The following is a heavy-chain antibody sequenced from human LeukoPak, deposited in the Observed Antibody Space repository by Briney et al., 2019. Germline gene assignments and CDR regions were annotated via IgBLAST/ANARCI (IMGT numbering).Heavy chain of an antibody. Sequence: ASVKVSXKASGYTFTGYYMHWVRQAPGQGLEWMGRINPNSGGTNYAQKFQGRVTMTRDTSVSTAYMELSRLRSDDTAVYYCARTRAFYDSSGPGDYWGQGTLVTVSS. J-gene: IGHJ4*02. D-gene: IGHD3-22*01. CDR1: GYTFTGYY. V-gene: IGHV1-2*06. CDR2: INPNSGGT. CDR3: ARTRAFYDSSGPGDY.